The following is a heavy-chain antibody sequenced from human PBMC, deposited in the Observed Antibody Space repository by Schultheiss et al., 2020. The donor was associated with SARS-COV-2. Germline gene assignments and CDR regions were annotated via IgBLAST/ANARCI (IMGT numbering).Heavy chain of an antibody. CDR3: ARDHRNAFDI. Sequence: SETLSLTCTVSGGSISSYYWSWIRQPPGKGLEWIGYIYYSGSTNYNPSLESRVTMSVDTSKNQFSLKLSSVTAADTAVYYCARDHRNAFDIWGQGTMVTVSS. CDR1: GGSISSYY. CDR2: IYYSGST. D-gene: IGHD1-1*01. V-gene: IGHV4-59*01. J-gene: IGHJ3*02.